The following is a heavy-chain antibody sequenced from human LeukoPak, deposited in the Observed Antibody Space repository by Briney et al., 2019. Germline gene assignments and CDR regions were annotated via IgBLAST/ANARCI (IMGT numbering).Heavy chain of an antibody. CDR1: RFTFSTFA. Sequence: PGGSLRLSCAASRFTFSTFAMIWVRQPPGKGLEWVSSIFQGGGEIHYADSVRGRFTISRENSKSTLFLQMNSLRAEDTAIYYCATYRQVLLPFEAWGQGTLVTVSS. D-gene: IGHD5-18*01. J-gene: IGHJ5*02. V-gene: IGHV3-23*01. CDR3: ATYRQVLLPFEA. CDR2: IFQGGGEI.